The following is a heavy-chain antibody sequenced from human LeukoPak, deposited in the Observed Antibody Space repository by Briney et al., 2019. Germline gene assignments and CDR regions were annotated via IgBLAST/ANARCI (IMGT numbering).Heavy chain of an antibody. CDR3: AKMGPRYFDWSVDF. CDR1: GFTFSSYA. D-gene: IGHD3-9*01. J-gene: IGHJ4*02. Sequence: PGGSLRLSCAASGFTFSSYAMSWVRQAPGKGLGWVSTISGSGGSTYYADSVRGRFTISRDNSKNTLSLQMNSLRAEDTAVYYCAKMGPRYFDWSVDFWGQGTLVTVSS. V-gene: IGHV3-23*01. CDR2: ISGSGGST.